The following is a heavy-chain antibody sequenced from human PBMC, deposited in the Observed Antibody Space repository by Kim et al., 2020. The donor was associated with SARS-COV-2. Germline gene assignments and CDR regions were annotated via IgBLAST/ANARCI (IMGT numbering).Heavy chain of an antibody. Sequence: DTREGPFTISRDNAKKTLYLQMNNLRAEDTAVYYCAKEIRAYGDYGKVDDWGQGTLVTVSS. V-gene: IGHV3-23*01. CDR3: AKEIRAYGDYGKVDD. J-gene: IGHJ4*02. D-gene: IGHD4-17*01.